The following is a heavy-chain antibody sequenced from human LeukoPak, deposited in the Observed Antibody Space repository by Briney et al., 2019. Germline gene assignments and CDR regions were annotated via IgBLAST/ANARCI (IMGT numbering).Heavy chain of an antibody. CDR3: AINGRDDHDKYFFDF. CDR1: GFIFRNYA. CDR2: ISGSGVGT. D-gene: IGHD1-20*01. J-gene: IGHJ4*02. Sequence: GGSLRLSCAGSGFIFRNYAMSWVRQAPGMGLEWVSAISGSGVGTNYADSVKGRFTISRDNSKNTLYLQMNSLRAEDTAVYYCAINGRDDHDKYFFDFWGQGTQVAVSS. V-gene: IGHV3-23*01.